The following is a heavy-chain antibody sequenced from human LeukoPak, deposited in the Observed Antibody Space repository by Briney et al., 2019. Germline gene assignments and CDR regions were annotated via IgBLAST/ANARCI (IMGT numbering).Heavy chain of an antibody. V-gene: IGHV1-2*02. J-gene: IGHJ6*02. CDR3: ARDHQDFWSGHYFYYYGMDV. CDR2: INPSSGGT. D-gene: IGHD3-3*01. CDR1: GYTFADYY. Sequence: GASVKVSCKTSGYTFADYYMHWVRQAPGQGLEWMGWINPSSGGTNYAQKFQGRVIMTRDTSISTAYMEVSGLRSDDTAVYYRARDHQDFWSGHYFYYYGMDVWGQGTTVTVS.